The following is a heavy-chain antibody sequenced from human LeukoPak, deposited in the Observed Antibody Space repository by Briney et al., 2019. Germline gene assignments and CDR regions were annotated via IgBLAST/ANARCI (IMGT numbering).Heavy chain of an antibody. V-gene: IGHV5-51*01. J-gene: IGHJ6*02. CDR3: ASPIGGHAMDV. Sequence: GEFLKISCKGSGYSFPSYWIGWVRQMPGKGLEWMGIIYPSDSDTRYSPSFQGQVTISADKSINAAYLQWSSLKVSDTAMYYCASPIGGHAMDVWGQGTTVTVSS. CDR1: GYSFPSYW. D-gene: IGHD3-10*01. CDR2: IYPSDSDT.